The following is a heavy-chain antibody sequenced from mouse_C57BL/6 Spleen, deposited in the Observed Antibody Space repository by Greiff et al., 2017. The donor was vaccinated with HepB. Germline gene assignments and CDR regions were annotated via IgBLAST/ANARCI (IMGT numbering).Heavy chain of an antibody. CDR2: IDPSDSYT. V-gene: IGHV1-69*01. Sequence: QVQLQQPGAELVMPGASVKLSCKASGYTFTSYWMHWVKQRPGQGLEWIGEIDPSDSYTNYNQKFKGKSTVTVDKSSSTAYMQLSSLTSEDSAVYYCARGGTTVVADFDYWGQGTTLTVSS. CDR1: GYTFTSYW. CDR3: ARGGTTVVADFDY. J-gene: IGHJ2*01. D-gene: IGHD1-1*01.